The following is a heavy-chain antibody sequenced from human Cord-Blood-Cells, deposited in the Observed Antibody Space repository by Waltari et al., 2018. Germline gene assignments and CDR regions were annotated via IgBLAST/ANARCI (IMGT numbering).Heavy chain of an antibody. CDR2: INHRGST. D-gene: IGHD6-6*01. Sequence: QVQLQQWGAGLLKPSETLSLTCAVYGGSFSGYYWSWIRQPPGKGLEWIGEINHRGSTNNNPSRKSGVTISVDTSKNQFSLKLSSVTAADTAVDYCARVEYSSSSDAFDIWGQGTMVTVSS. V-gene: IGHV4-34*01. CDR3: ARVEYSSSSDAFDI. CDR1: GGSFSGYY. J-gene: IGHJ3*02.